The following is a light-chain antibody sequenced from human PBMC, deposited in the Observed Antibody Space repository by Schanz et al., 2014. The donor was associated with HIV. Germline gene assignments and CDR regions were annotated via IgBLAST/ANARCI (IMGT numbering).Light chain of an antibody. CDR2: GAS. CDR1: QSVSSSY. CDR3: QQYDRSPYT. J-gene: IGKJ4*01. V-gene: IGKV3-20*01. Sequence: EIVMTQSPGTLSLSPGERATLSCRASQSVSSSYLAWYQQRPGQAPRLLIYGASNRATGVPDRFSGSGSGTEFTLTISSLQSEDFAVYYCQQYDRSPYTFGGGTKVEIK.